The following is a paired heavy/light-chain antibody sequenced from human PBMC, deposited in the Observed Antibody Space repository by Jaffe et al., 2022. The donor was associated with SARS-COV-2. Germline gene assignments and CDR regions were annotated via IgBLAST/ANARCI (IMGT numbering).Light chain of an antibody. J-gene: IGLJ3*02. CDR1: SSDVGAYNY. CDR3: CSYAGSYTWV. Sequence: QSALTQPRSVSGSPGQSVAISCTGTSSDVGAYNYVSWYQQHPGRAPKLMIYDVNKRPSGVPDRFSVSKSGNTASLTISGLQADDEADYYCCSYAGSYTWVFGGGTKLTVL. V-gene: IGLV2-11*01. CDR2: DVN.
Heavy chain of an antibody. V-gene: IGHV3-48*01. CDR3: ARDDDWAFDI. Sequence: EVQLVESGGGLVQPGGSLRLSCAASGFTFSTYPMNWVRQAPGKGLEWVSHIRSDSNTIRYAGSVKGRFTISRDNAKNSLYLQMNSLRAEDTAVYYCARDDDWAFDIWGQGTMVTVSS. CDR1: GFTFSTYP. D-gene: IGHD2-21*01. J-gene: IGHJ3*02. CDR2: IRSDSNTI.